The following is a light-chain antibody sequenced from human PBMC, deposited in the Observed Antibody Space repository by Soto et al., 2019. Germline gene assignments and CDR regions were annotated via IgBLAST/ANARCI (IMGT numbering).Light chain of an antibody. CDR1: QSVRSN. CDR2: AAS. CDR3: QQYNEWPPFT. V-gene: IGKV3-15*01. Sequence: EILMTQSPATVSVSPGERATLSCRASQSVRSNLAWYQQKPGQAPRLVIYAASTRATGIPDRFSGSVSGTEFTLTISSLQSEDFAVYYCQQYNEWPPFTFGQGTRLEI. J-gene: IGKJ5*01.